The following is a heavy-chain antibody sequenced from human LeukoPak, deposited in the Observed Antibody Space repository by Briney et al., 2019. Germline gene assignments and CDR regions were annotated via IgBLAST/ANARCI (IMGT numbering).Heavy chain of an antibody. V-gene: IGHV3-21*06. CDR1: GFTFSSYG. CDR3: ARDQGGTYHFDY. D-gene: IGHD3-16*02. J-gene: IGHJ4*02. CDR2: ITSSSTYI. Sequence: PGGSLRLSCAASGFTFSSYGLNWVRQAPGKGLEWVSSITSSSTYIHYADSLKGRFTTSRDNAKNSLYLQMNSLRAEDTAVYYCARDQGGTYHFDYWGQGTLVTVSS.